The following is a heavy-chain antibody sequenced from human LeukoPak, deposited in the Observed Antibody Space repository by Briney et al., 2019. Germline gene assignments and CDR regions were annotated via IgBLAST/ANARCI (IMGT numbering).Heavy chain of an antibody. V-gene: IGHV1-2*02. D-gene: IGHD2-15*01. CDR3: ARSDSYTWFDP. CDR2: INPDSGGT. J-gene: IGHJ5*02. Sequence: GASVKVSCKAPGYTFTSYYIHWMRQAPGQGLEWMGWINPDSGGTSYAQKFQGRVTMTRDTSISTVYVELSRLRSDDTAVYYCARSDSYTWFDPWGQGTLVTVSS. CDR1: GYTFTSYY.